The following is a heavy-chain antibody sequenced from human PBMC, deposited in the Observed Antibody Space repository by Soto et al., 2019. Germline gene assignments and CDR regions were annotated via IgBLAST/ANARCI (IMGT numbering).Heavy chain of an antibody. J-gene: IGHJ5*02. CDR3: HWSDP. CDR2: MTGSGDTT. Sequence: GSLRLSCRGSGFTFSDFAMNWVRQAPNKGLEWVSTMTGSGDTTYYAESVKGRFTISRDNSKNTLFLHMTALRASGGHSGWGHWSDPWGQGTLVTVSS. CDR1: GFTFSDFA. V-gene: IGHV3-23*01. D-gene: IGHD2-21*02.